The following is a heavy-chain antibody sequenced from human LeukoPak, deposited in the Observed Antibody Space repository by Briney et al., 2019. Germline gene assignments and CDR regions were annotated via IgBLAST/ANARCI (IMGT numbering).Heavy chain of an antibody. CDR1: GYTFTSYG. J-gene: IGHJ3*02. D-gene: IGHD3-22*01. V-gene: IGHV1-18*01. Sequence: ASVKVSCKASGYTFTSYGISWVRQAPGQGLEWMGWISAYNGNTNYAQKLQGRVTMTTDTSTSTAYMEVRSLRSDDTDVHYCARSRINTYYYDSSGPGAFDIWGQGTMVTVSS. CDR2: ISAYNGNT. CDR3: ARSRINTYYYDSSGPGAFDI.